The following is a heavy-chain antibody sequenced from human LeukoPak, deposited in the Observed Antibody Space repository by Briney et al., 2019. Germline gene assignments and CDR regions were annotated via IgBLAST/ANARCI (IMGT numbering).Heavy chain of an antibody. CDR3: ARVGAPGGLRPYHYYY. V-gene: IGHV1-2*02. CDR1: GYIFSDYW. J-gene: IGHJ4*02. D-gene: IGHD3-16*01. CDR2: IDPASGIT. Sequence: DSVKVSCEASGYIFSDYWIHWVRQAPGRGLECLGWIDPASGITNQPQKFQGRITVTRGTSASTVYMDLTGLTTDDTALYYCARVGAPGGLRPYHYYYWGQGTLVTVSS.